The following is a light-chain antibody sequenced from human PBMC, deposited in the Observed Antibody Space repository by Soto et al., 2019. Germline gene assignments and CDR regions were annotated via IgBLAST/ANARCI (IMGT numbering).Light chain of an antibody. V-gene: IGKV1-39*01. CDR1: QTIYSN. Sequence: DIQMTHSPSSLSASVGDRVTITCRASQTIYSNLNWYQQKPGKAPNLLIYAASSLESGVPARFSGSGSGTHFTLTITGLQPEDFATYYCQQTYSSLPITFGQGTRLEIK. J-gene: IGKJ5*01. CDR3: QQTYSSLPIT. CDR2: AAS.